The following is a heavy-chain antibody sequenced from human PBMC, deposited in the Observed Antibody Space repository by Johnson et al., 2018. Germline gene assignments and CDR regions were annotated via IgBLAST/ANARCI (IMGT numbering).Heavy chain of an antibody. CDR1: GYTFTSHD. CDR3: ARAGSYGDYYMDV. Sequence: QVQLVESGAEVKKPGASVKVSCKASGYTFTSHDINWVRQATGQGLEWMGWMNLNSGKTGYTQKFQGRVIMTRNTSISTAYMELSSLRSEDTAGYYCARAGSYGDYYMDVWGKGTTVTVSS. D-gene: IGHD4-17*01. CDR2: MNLNSGKT. V-gene: IGHV1-8*01. J-gene: IGHJ6*03.